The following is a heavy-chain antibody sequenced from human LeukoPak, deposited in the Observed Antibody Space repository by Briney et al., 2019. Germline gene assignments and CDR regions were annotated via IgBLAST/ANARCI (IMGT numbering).Heavy chain of an antibody. J-gene: IGHJ4*02. CDR1: GFTFSSYA. V-gene: IGHV3-23*01. CDR2: ISGSGGST. Sequence: GGSLRLSCAASGFTFSSYAMSWVRQAPGKGLEWVSAISGSGGSTYYADSVKGRFTISRDNSKNTLYLQMNSLRAEDTAVYYCARDRELPSSIDYWGQGTLVTVSS. CDR3: ARDRELPSSIDY. D-gene: IGHD1-26*01.